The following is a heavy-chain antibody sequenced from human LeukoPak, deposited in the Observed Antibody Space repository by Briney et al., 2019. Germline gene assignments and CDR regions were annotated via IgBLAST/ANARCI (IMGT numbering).Heavy chain of an antibody. CDR3: ARDWYDNSDAFDI. Sequence: GGSLRLSCAASGFTFSSYEMNWVRQAPGKGLEWVSYISSSGSTIYYADSVKGRFTISRDNAKNSLYLQMNSPRAEDTAVYYCARDWYDNSDAFDIWGQGTMVTVSS. V-gene: IGHV3-48*03. J-gene: IGHJ3*02. CDR2: ISSSGSTI. D-gene: IGHD3-9*01. CDR1: GFTFSSYE.